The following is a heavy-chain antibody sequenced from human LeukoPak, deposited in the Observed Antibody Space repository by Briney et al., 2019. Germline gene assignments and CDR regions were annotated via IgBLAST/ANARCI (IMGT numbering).Heavy chain of an antibody. CDR1: GYTFSGYY. D-gene: IGHD1-26*01. Sequence: ASVKVSCKSSGYTFSGYYMHWVRQAPGQGLEWMGCINPNNGGTKYAQKFQGRVSMTKDTSLSTAYMELTRLRSDDTAVYYCARESYFFWFDPWGQGTLVTVSS. CDR3: ARESYFFWFDP. CDR2: INPNNGGT. V-gene: IGHV1-2*02. J-gene: IGHJ5*02.